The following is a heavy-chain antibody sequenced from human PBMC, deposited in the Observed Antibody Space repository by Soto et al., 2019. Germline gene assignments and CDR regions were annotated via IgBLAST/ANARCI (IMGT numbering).Heavy chain of an antibody. V-gene: IGHV4-34*01. J-gene: IGHJ6*02. CDR1: GGSFSGYY. CDR2: INHSGST. CDR3: ARRQDPRLRRTSTYYYDSSGYSYYYGMDV. Sequence: SETLSLTCAVYGGSFSGYYWSWIRQPPGKGLEWIGEINHSGSTNYNPSLKSRVTISVDTSKNQFSLKLSSVTAADTAVYYCARRQDPRLRRTSTYYYDSSGYSYYYGMDVWGQGTTVTVSS. D-gene: IGHD3-22*01.